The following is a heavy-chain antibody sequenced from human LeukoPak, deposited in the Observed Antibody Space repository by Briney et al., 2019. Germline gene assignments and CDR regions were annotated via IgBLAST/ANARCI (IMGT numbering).Heavy chain of an antibody. J-gene: IGHJ2*01. CDR2: IYYSGST. V-gene: IGHV4-59*08. D-gene: IGHD6-13*01. Sequence: SETLSLTCIVSGGSISSYYWSWIRQPPGKGLEWIGYIYYSGSTNYNPSLKSRVTISVDTSKNQFSLKLSSVTAADTAVYYCARHWGIAAAVDWYFDLWGRGTLVTVSS. CDR3: ARHWGIAAAVDWYFDL. CDR1: GGSISSYY.